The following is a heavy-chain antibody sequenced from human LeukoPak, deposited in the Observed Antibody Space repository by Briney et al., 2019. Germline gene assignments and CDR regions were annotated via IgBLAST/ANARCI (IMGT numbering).Heavy chain of an antibody. D-gene: IGHD6-13*01. V-gene: IGHV3-7*01. J-gene: IGHJ4*02. CDR2: IKYDGSVK. CDR1: GLNFRTSW. CDR3: ARDPDSSSFDY. Sequence: PGGSLRLSCMASGLNFRTSWMSWVRQSPGKGLEFLANIKYDGSVKNYADSVKGRFTMSRDNPKNSLYLQMDSLRAEDTAVYYCARDPDSSSFDYWGQGALVTVSS.